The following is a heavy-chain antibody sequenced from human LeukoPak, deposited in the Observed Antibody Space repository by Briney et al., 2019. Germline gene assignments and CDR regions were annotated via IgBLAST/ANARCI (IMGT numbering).Heavy chain of an antibody. Sequence: SETLSLTCAVYGGSFSGYYWSWIRQPPGKGLEWIGEINHSGSTNYNPSLKSRVTISVDTSKNQFSLKLSSVTAADTAVYYCARLDCSGGSCLTNWFDPWGQGTLVTVSS. D-gene: IGHD2-15*01. CDR3: ARLDCSGGSCLTNWFDP. CDR2: INHSGST. J-gene: IGHJ5*02. V-gene: IGHV4-34*01. CDR1: GGSFSGYY.